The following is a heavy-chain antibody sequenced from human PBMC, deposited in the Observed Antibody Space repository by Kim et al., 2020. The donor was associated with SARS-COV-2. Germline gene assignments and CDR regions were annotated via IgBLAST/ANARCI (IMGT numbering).Heavy chain of an antibody. Sequence: GGSLRLSCAASGFTVSSNYMSWVRQAPGKGLEWVSVIYSGGSTYYADSVKGRFTISRDNSKNTLYLQINSLRAEDTAVYYCARVHPGYSSGWYDYWGQGTRVTVSS. CDR2: IYSGGST. CDR3: ARVHPGYSSGWYDY. J-gene: IGHJ4*02. CDR1: GFTVSSNY. D-gene: IGHD6-19*01. V-gene: IGHV3-53*01.